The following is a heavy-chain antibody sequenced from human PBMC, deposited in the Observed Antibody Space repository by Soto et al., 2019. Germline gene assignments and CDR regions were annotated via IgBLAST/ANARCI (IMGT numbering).Heavy chain of an antibody. CDR1: GFTFTSYW. CDR2: IYPGDSDT. J-gene: IGHJ4*02. CDR3: AKHEGYCSTTTCSNFDY. D-gene: IGHD2-2*01. Sequence: GESRKISCKGSGFTFTSYWIAWVRQVPGKGLEWMGIIYPGDSDTSYSPSFQGQVTISADKSINTAYLHWSSLKASDTAIYYCAKHEGYCSTTTCSNFDYWGQGTLVTVSS. V-gene: IGHV5-51*01.